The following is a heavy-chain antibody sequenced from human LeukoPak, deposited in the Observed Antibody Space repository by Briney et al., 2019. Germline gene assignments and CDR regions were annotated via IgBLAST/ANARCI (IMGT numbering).Heavy chain of an antibody. Sequence: GGSLRLSCAVSGITLSNYGMXXXRQAPGKGLGXXXXXXYNERNQYYEDSVKGGXXXSXDNSKKTLHLQMNSLTAHDRAVFCCAKARLAHCSGATCSVDYWGQGTLVMVSS. D-gene: IGHD2-15*01. CDR2: XXYNERNQ. V-gene: IGHV3-30*02. CDR1: GITLSNYG. CDR3: AKARLAHCSGATCSVDY. J-gene: IGHJ4*02.